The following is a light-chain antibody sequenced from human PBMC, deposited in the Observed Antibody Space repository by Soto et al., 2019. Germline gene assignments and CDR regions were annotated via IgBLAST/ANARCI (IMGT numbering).Light chain of an antibody. CDR3: QQCGSSLT. J-gene: IGKJ5*01. CDR2: GAS. Sequence: ILLTHSPGTLSLFPGERATLSCRSRQSITTRDLAWYQQKPGQAPRLLIYGASSRATGIPDRFSGSGSGTTFTLTISRLEPEDFAVYFCQQCGSSLTFGQGTLLESK. CDR1: QSITTRD. V-gene: IGKV3-20*01.